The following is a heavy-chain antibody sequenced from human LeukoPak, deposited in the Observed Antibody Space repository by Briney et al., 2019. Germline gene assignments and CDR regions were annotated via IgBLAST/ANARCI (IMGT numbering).Heavy chain of an antibody. CDR2: IYTSGST. CDR1: GGSISSGSYY. J-gene: IGHJ1*01. D-gene: IGHD2-21*02. CDR3: ARAPTELAYCGGDCYRKTRYFQH. V-gene: IGHV4-61*02. Sequence: SETLSLTCTVSGGSISSGSYYWSWIRQPAGKGLEWIGRIYTSGSTNYNPSLKSRVTISVDTSKNQFSLKLSSVTAADTAVYYCARAPTELAYCGGDCYRKTRYFQHWGQGTLVTVSS.